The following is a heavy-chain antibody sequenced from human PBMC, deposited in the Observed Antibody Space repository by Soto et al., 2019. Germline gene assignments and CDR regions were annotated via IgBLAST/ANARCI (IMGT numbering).Heavy chain of an antibody. Sequence: GASVKVSCKASGYTFTGYYMHWVRQALGQGLEWMGWINPNSGGTNYAQKFQGWVTMTRDTSISTAYMELSSLRSEDTAVYYCARADYDFWSGYYAYYYYGMDVWGQGTTVTVSS. CDR2: INPNSGGT. D-gene: IGHD3-3*01. CDR1: GYTFTGYY. J-gene: IGHJ6*02. V-gene: IGHV1-2*04. CDR3: ARADYDFWSGYYAYYYYGMDV.